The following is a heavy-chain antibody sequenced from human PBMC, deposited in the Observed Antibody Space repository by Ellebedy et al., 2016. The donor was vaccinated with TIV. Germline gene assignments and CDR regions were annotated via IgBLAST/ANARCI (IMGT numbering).Heavy chain of an antibody. CDR1: GFTFNNYA. V-gene: IGHV3-23*01. J-gene: IGHJ4*02. D-gene: IGHD6-19*01. Sequence: GESLKISCAASGFTFNNYAMSWICQAPGKGLEWVSTITGSGGSTDYADSVKGRFTFSRDNSKNTLYLHMNSLRVEDTAAYYCTKGTQWLGRSCFDHWGQGILVTVSS. CDR3: TKGTQWLGRSCFDH. CDR2: ITGSGGST.